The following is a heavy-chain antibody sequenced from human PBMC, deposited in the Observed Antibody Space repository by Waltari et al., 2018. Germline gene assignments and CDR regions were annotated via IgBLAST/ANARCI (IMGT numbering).Heavy chain of an antibody. Sequence: QVQLVQSGAEVKKPGASVKVSCKASGYTFTGYYMHWVRQAPGKGLEWMGWINPNSGGTNYAQKFQGRVTMTRDTSISTAYMELSRLRSDDTAVYYCARDGPAIAVAGTESEYFQHWGQGTLVTVSS. J-gene: IGHJ1*01. V-gene: IGHV1-2*02. CDR2: INPNSGGT. D-gene: IGHD6-13*01. CDR1: GYTFTGYY. CDR3: ARDGPAIAVAGTESEYFQH.